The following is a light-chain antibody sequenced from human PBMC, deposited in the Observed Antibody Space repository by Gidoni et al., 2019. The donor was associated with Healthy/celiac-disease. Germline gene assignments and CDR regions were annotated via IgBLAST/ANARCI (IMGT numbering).Light chain of an antibody. Sequence: EIVLTQSPGTLSLSPGERATLSCRASQSVSSIYLAWYQQKPGQAPMLLIYGASSRATGIPDRFSGSGSGTDFTLTISILEPEDFAVYYCQQYGSSTWTFGQGTKVEIK. CDR1: QSVSSIY. CDR3: QQYGSSTWT. J-gene: IGKJ1*01. V-gene: IGKV3-20*01. CDR2: GAS.